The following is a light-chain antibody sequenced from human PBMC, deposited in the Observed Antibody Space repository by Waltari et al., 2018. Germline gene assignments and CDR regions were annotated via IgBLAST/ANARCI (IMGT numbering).Light chain of an antibody. V-gene: IGKV1-5*03. CDR3: QHYKTYPVS. Sequence: DIQMTQSPSTLSAFVGDRVTITCRASQTISDLLAWYQQRPGKAPKVLIYKASSLESGVQSRFSGSGSGTEFTLTISSLQPDDFASYYCQHYKTYPVSFGQGTKLEIK. CDR1: QTISDL. CDR2: KAS. J-gene: IGKJ2*03.